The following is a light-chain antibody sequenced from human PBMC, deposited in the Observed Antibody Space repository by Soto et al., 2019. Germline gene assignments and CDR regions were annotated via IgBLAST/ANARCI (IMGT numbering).Light chain of an antibody. CDR3: AAWDDGLNGVL. CDR1: SSNIGSNT. V-gene: IGLV1-44*01. Sequence: QSVLTQPPSASGTPGQRVTISCSGSSSNIGSNTVNWYHQLPGTAPKLLISNNNQRPSGVPDRFSGSKSGTSASLAISGLQSEAEADYYCAAWDDGLNGVLFGGGTKLTVL. CDR2: NNN. J-gene: IGLJ3*02.